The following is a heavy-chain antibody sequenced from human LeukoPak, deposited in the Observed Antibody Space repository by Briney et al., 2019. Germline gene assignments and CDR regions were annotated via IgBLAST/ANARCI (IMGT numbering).Heavy chain of an antibody. V-gene: IGHV4-34*01. CDR3: AREGSGYAFDW. Sequence: SETLSLTCALYGVSFSGYYWSWIRHPPGKGLEWIGEINHSGRTNYNPSLKSRVTISVDTSKNQFSLKLSSVTAADTAVYYCAREGSGYAFDWWGQGTLVTVSS. D-gene: IGHD3-3*01. CDR2: INHSGRT. J-gene: IGHJ4*02. CDR1: GVSFSGYY.